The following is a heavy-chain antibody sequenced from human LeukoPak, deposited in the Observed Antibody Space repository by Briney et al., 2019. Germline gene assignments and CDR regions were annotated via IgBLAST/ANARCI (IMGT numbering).Heavy chain of an antibody. Sequence: NPGGSLRLSCAASGFSFSRYEMNWVRQAPGKGLEWVSSISSSSSYIYYADSVKGRFTISRDNAKNSLYLQMNSLRAEDTAVYYCARDKGYYYYGMDVWGQGTTVTVSS. V-gene: IGHV3-21*01. CDR1: GFSFSRYE. J-gene: IGHJ6*02. CDR3: ARDKGYYYYGMDV. CDR2: ISSSSSYI.